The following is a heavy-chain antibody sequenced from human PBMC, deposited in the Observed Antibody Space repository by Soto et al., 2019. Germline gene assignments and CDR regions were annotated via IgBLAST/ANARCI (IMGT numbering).Heavy chain of an antibody. CDR3: GRLAEXATGHTDFDF. Sequence: QLQLQETGPGLVKPSETLSLTCTVSGASIKSRNYFWGWIRQPPGKGLEFVGSIHSSGGTYYNPSLKSRVTVSVDLSNSHFSLSLKSLTATDTAVYYCGRLAEXATGHTDFDFWGQGTLVTVSS. CDR1: GASIKSRNYF. V-gene: IGHV4-39*02. J-gene: IGHJ4*02. CDR2: IHSSGGT. D-gene: IGHD1-1*01.